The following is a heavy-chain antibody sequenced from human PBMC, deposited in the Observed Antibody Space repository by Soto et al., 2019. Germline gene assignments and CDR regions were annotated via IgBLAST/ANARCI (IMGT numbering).Heavy chain of an antibody. J-gene: IGHJ4*02. Sequence: GGSMRLSCAASGFTFSSYAMSWVRQAPGKGLEWVSAISGSGGSTYYADSVKGRFTISRDNSKNTLYLQMNSLRAEDTAVYYCARDRRTGQWLVGNDYWGQGTLVTVSS. CDR1: GFTFSSYA. CDR2: ISGSGGST. D-gene: IGHD6-19*01. CDR3: ARDRRTGQWLVGNDY. V-gene: IGHV3-23*01.